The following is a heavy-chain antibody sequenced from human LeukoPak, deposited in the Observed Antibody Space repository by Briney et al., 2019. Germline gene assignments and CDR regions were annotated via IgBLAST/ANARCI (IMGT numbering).Heavy chain of an antibody. V-gene: IGHV1-69*05. Sequence: ASVKVSCKASGGTFSSYAISWVRQAPGQGLEWMGGIIPIFGTANYAQKFQGRVTITTDESTSTAYMELSSLRSEDTAVYYCARGERCTNGVCYTDYYYYYMDVWGKGTTVTVSS. CDR1: GGTFSSYA. CDR3: ARGERCTNGVCYTDYYYYYMDV. J-gene: IGHJ6*03. CDR2: IIPIFGTA. D-gene: IGHD2-8*01.